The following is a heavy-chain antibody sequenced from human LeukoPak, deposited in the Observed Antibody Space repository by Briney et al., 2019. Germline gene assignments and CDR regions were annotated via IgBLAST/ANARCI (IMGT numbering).Heavy chain of an antibody. V-gene: IGHV4-34*01. CDR2: INHSGST. D-gene: IGHD3-22*01. CDR1: GGSFSGYY. Sequence: SETLSLTCAVYGGSFSGYYWSWIRQPPGKGLEWIGEINHSGSTNYNPSLKSRVTISVDTSKNQFSLKLSSVTAADTAVYYCARVSRYYYDSSGMDPFDYWGQGTLVTVSS. CDR3: ARVSRYYYDSSGMDPFDY. J-gene: IGHJ4*02.